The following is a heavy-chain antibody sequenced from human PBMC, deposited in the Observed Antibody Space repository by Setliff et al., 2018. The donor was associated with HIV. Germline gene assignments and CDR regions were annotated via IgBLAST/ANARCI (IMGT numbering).Heavy chain of an antibody. CDR1: GYIFSNYD. V-gene: IGHV1-8*02. Sequence: ASVKVSCKASGYIFSNYDINWVRQAPGQGLEWLGWMNPDTGSAGSAQRFQGRITLTRNSSTNTAYMDLSSLRSEDTAVYYCARGRLAGNNFWNGYDGLDPWGQGTLVTVSS. CDR2: MNPDTGSA. CDR3: ARGRLAGNNFWNGYDGLDP. D-gene: IGHD3-3*01. J-gene: IGHJ5*02.